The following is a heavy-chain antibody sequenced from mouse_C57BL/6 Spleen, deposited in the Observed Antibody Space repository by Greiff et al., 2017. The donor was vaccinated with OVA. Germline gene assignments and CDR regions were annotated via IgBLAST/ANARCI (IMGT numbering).Heavy chain of an antibody. V-gene: IGHV6-6*01. CDR2: IRNKANNHAS. CDR3: TRPGTVVRYFDV. CDR1: GFTFSDAW. Sequence: EVMLVESGGGLVQPGGSMKLSCAASGFTFSDAWMDWVRQSPEKGLEWVAEIRNKANNHASYSAVTVKGRFTISSDDSKSCVYLPMHSLRAEDTGIYDCTRPGTVVRYFDVWGKGTTVTVSS. D-gene: IGHD1-1*01. J-gene: IGHJ1*03.